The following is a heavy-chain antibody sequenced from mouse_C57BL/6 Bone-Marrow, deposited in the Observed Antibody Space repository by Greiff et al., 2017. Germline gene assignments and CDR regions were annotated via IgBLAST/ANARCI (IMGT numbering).Heavy chain of an antibody. CDR2: IYPRSGNT. D-gene: IGHD6-1*01. Sequence: VKLQQSGAELARPGASVKLSCKASGYTFTSSGISWVKQRTGQGLEWIGEIYPRSGNTYYNEKFKGKATLTADTSSSTAYMELRSLTSEDSAVYCCARWGGATQGRYFDVWGTGTTVTVSS. V-gene: IGHV1-81*01. CDR3: ARWGGATQGRYFDV. J-gene: IGHJ1*03. CDR1: GYTFTSSG.